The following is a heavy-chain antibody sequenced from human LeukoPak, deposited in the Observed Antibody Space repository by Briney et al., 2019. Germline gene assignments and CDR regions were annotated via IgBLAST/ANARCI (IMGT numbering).Heavy chain of an antibody. CDR2: TYYRSNWYN. CDR1: GDSVSSNSAT. D-gene: IGHD5-18*01. V-gene: IGHV6-1*01. Sequence: SQTLSLTCAISGDSVSSNSATWNWIRQSPSRGLEWLGRTYYRSNWYNDYAESVKGRITIHPDTSKNQFSLQLNSVTSEDTAVYYCARDLAGFGGYSYGMVDYWGQGTLVTVSS. CDR3: ARDLAGFGGYSYGMVDY. J-gene: IGHJ4*02.